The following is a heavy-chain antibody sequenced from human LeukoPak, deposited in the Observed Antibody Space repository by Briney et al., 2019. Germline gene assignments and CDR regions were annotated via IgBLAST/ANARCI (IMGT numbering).Heavy chain of an antibody. J-gene: IGHJ4*02. Sequence: SETLSLTCTVSGGSISSSSYYWGWIRQPPGKGLEWIGSIYYSGSTYYNPSLKSRVTISVDTSKNQFSLKLSSVTAADTAVYYCAGGAQTMVNGDYWGQGTLVTVSS. CDR3: AGGAQTMVNGDY. CDR2: IYYSGST. CDR1: GGSISSSSYY. V-gene: IGHV4-39*07. D-gene: IGHD3-10*01.